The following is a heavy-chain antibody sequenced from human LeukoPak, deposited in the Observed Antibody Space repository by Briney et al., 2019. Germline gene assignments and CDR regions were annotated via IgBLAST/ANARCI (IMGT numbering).Heavy chain of an antibody. Sequence: SETLSLTCTVSGGSISSGGYYWSWLRQHPGKGLEWNGYIYYSRSTYYNPSLKSRVTISVDTSKNQFSLKLSSVTAADTAVYYCASRTRGYSYGYLGGSKGRGYYYYYYMDVWGKGTTVTVSS. CDR1: GGSISSGGYY. J-gene: IGHJ6*03. V-gene: IGHV4-31*03. D-gene: IGHD5-18*01. CDR2: IYYSRST. CDR3: ASRTRGYSYGYLGGSKGRGYYYYYYMDV.